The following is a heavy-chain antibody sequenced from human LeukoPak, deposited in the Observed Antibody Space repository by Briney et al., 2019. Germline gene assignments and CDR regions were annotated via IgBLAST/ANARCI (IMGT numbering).Heavy chain of an antibody. CDR3: ARAQGEDQIWAVGNAFDI. CDR1: RFTVRTNY. CDR2: INWNGGST. Sequence: PGGSLRLSCAAPRFTVRTNYMSWVRQVPGKGLEWVSGINWNGGSTGYADSVKGRFTISRDNAKNSLNLQMNSLRAEDTALYYCARAQGEDQIWAVGNAFDIWGQGTMVTVSS. D-gene: IGHD3-10*01. J-gene: IGHJ3*02. V-gene: IGHV3-20*04.